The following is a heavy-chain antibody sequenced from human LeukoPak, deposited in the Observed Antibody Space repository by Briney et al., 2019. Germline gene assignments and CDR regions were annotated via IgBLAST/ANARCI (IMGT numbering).Heavy chain of an antibody. V-gene: IGHV1-18*01. CDR3: ARVYYDFWSGYCTYFDY. D-gene: IGHD3-3*01. CDR2: ISAYNGNT. CDR1: GYTFTSYG. J-gene: IGHJ4*02. Sequence: ASVKVSCKASGYTFTSYGISWVRQAPGQGLEWMGWISAYNGNTNYAQKLQGRVTMTTDTSTSTAYMELRSLRSDDTAVYYCARVYYDFWSGYCTYFDYWGQGTLVTVSS.